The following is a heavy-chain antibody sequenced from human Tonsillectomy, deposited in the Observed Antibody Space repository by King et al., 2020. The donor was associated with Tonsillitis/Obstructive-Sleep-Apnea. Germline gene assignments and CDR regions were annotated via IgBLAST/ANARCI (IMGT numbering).Heavy chain of an antibody. CDR3: GRRKRDSYYYIDV. CDR2: IYYSGST. D-gene: IGHD1-14*01. J-gene: IGHJ6*03. V-gene: IGHV4-59*01. Sequence: VPLQESGPGLVKPSETLSLTCTVSGGSIINYYWSWVRQSPGTGLEWIGYIYYSGSTNYNPSLKSRVSMSVDTSKNQFSLRLTSVTAADTAVYYCGRRKRDSYYYIDVWGKGTTVTVSS. CDR1: GGSIINYY.